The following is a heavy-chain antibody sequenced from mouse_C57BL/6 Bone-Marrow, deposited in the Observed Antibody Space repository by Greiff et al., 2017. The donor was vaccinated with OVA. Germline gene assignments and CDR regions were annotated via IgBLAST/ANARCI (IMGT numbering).Heavy chain of an antibody. Sequence: VKLLESGPGLVQPSQSLSITCTVSGFSLTSYGVHWVRQSPGKGLEWLGVIWSGGSTDYNAAFISRLSISKDNSKSQVFFKMNSLQADDTAIYYCAREESTMVTTGSHWYFDVWGTGTTVTVSS. J-gene: IGHJ1*03. CDR2: IWSGGST. CDR3: AREESTMVTTGSHWYFDV. D-gene: IGHD2-2*01. V-gene: IGHV2-2*01. CDR1: GFSLTSYG.